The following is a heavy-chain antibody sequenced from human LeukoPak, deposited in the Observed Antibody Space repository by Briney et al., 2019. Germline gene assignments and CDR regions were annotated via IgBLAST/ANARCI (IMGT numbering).Heavy chain of an antibody. Sequence: SETLSLTCTVSGGSISSSSYYWGWIRQPPGKGLEWIGSIYYSVSTYYNPSLKSRVTISVDTSKNQFSLKLRSVTAADTAVYYCPRHILSAAGTSWFDPWGQGTLVTVSS. CDR1: GGSISSSSYY. CDR3: PRHILSAAGTSWFDP. CDR2: IYYSVST. D-gene: IGHD6-13*01. V-gene: IGHV4-39*01. J-gene: IGHJ5*02.